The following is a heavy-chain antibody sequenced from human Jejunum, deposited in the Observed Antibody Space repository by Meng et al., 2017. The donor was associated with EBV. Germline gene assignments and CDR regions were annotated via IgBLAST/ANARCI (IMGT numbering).Heavy chain of an antibody. J-gene: IGHJ4*02. Sequence: VELVHAGAEVKKPGASVKVSCKASGYTFTNYAFHWLRQGPGQGVEWMGWVSAYNGNTEYPQKFQGRVAITTDTSTTTVYMELRSLRPDDTATYYCVRTSVYSSGFSDFWGQGTLVTVSS. CDR3: VRTSVYSSGFSDF. D-gene: IGHD6-19*01. CDR2: VSAYNGNT. CDR1: GYTFTNYA. V-gene: IGHV1-18*01.